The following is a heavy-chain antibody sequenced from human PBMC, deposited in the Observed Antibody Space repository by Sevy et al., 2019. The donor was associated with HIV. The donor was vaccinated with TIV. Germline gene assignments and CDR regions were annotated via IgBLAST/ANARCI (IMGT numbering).Heavy chain of an antibody. V-gene: IGHV6-1*01. CDR2: TYYRSKWYN. CDR1: GDSVSSNSAA. D-gene: IGHD3-3*01. J-gene: IGHJ6*02. Sequence: SQTLSLTCAISGDSVSSNSAAWNWIRQSPSRGLEWLGRTYYRSKWYNDYAVSVKSRITINPDTSKNQFSLKLNSVTPEETAVYYCARGIRFLEWLQNYDGMDVWGQGTTVTVSS. CDR3: ARGIRFLEWLQNYDGMDV.